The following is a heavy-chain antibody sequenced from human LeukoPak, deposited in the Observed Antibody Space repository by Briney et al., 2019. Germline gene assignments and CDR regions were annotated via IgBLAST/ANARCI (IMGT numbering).Heavy chain of an antibody. CDR1: GGSISSYY. V-gene: IGHV4-4*07. CDR3: ARDGCPGIAAAGTCYYYMDV. D-gene: IGHD6-13*01. J-gene: IGHJ6*03. CDR2: IYTSGST. Sequence: SETLSLTCTVSGGSISSYYWSWIRQPAGKGLEWIGRIYTSGSTNYNPSLKSRVTMSVDTSKNQFSLQLSSVTAADTAVYYCARDGCPGIAAAGTCYYYMDVWGKGTTVTVSS.